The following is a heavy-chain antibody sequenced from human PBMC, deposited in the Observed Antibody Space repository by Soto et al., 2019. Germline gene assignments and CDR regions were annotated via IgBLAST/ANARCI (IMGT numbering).Heavy chain of an antibody. CDR3: ANRRTLDH. J-gene: IGHJ4*02. V-gene: IGHV3-23*01. CDR2: ISGGGDST. Sequence: PGWSLRLSCAASGFIFENFGMSWVRQAPGKGLEWISSISGGGDSTYEDSVKGRFTISRDNSKHTMYLQMNRLGAEDTAVYYCANRRTLDHWGPGTLVTVSS. CDR1: GFIFENFG.